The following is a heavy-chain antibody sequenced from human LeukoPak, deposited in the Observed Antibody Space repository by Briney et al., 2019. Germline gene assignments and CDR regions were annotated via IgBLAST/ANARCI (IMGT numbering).Heavy chain of an antibody. J-gene: IGHJ6*02. CDR1: GFTFSSYW. Sequence: QPGGSLRLSCAASGFTFSSYWMHWVRPAPGKGLVWVSRINSDGSSTSYAYSVKGRFTISRDNAKNTLYLQMNSLRAEDTAVYYCAREGGSGSYYYYYGMDVWGQGTTVTVSS. V-gene: IGHV3-74*01. CDR2: INSDGSST. CDR3: AREGGSGSYYYYYGMDV. D-gene: IGHD3-10*01.